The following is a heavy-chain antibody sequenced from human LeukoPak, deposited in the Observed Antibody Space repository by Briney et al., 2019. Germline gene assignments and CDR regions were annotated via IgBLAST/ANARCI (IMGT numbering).Heavy chain of an antibody. Sequence: ASVKVSCKASGYIFTAYYIHWLRQAPGQGLEWMGWINPNSDGVNYAQRFRGRVTMTRDTSITTAYMELSSLRSDDTAIYYCARVKALGVVGSTTVLDPWGQGTLVTVSS. V-gene: IGHV1-2*02. CDR2: INPNSDGV. J-gene: IGHJ5*02. D-gene: IGHD1-26*01. CDR1: GYIFTAYY. CDR3: ARVKALGVVGSTTVLDP.